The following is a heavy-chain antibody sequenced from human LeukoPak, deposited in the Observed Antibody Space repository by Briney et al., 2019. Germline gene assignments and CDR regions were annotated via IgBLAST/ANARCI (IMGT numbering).Heavy chain of an antibody. CDR1: GFTFSSYG. Sequence: GGSLRLSCAASGFTFSSYGMHWVRQAPGKGLEWVAVIWYDGTNKYYADSVKGQFTISRDNSKNTLYLQMNSLRAEDTAVYYCARAYCSSTSCPKMVFDYWGQGTLVTVSS. V-gene: IGHV3-33*01. CDR3: ARAYCSSTSCPKMVFDY. D-gene: IGHD2-2*01. CDR2: IWYDGTNK. J-gene: IGHJ4*02.